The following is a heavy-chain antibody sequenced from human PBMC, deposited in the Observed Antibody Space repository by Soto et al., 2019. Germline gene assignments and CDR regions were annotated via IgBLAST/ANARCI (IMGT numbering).Heavy chain of an antibody. V-gene: IGHV2-5*02. CDR1: GFSLSTSGVG. D-gene: IGHD7-27*01. J-gene: IGHJ4*02. CDR3: AHSLIPNWGSRGAFDY. CDR2: LYWDDDK. Sequence: QITLKESGPTLVKPTQTLTLTCTFSGFSLSTSGVGVGWIRQPPGKALEWLALLYWDDDKRYRPSLKSRLTLTKATSKNQVVLTMTNMDPVDTATYYCAHSLIPNWGSRGAFDYWGQGTLVTVSS.